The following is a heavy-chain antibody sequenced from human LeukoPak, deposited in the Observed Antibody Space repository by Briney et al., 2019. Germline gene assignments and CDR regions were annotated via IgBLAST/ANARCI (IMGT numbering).Heavy chain of an antibody. CDR3: AKTYYYDGYSYYYLDY. CDR2: ISGSGGST. CDR1: GFTFSNHA. V-gene: IGHV3-23*01. J-gene: IGHJ4*02. Sequence: GGSLRLSCAPSGFTFSNHAMSWVRQAPGKGLEWVSAISGSGGSTYFADTVKGRFTISRDNSKNTLYLLMNSLSAEDTAVYYCAKTYYYDGYSYYYLDYWGQGTLVTVSS. D-gene: IGHD3-22*01.